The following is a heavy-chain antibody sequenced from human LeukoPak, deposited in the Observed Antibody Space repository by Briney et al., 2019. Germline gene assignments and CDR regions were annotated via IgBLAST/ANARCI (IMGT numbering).Heavy chain of an antibody. V-gene: IGHV4-39*01. Sequence: PSETLSLTCTVSGVSFSSSSYYWGWIRQPPGKGLEWIGSFYYSGSTYYNPSLKSRVTISVDTSKNQFSLKLSSVTAADTAIYYCARIDGGHHLSPFDYWGQGTLVTVSS. J-gene: IGHJ4*02. CDR3: ARIDGGHHLSPFDY. CDR2: FYYSGST. D-gene: IGHD4-23*01. CDR1: GVSFSSSSYY.